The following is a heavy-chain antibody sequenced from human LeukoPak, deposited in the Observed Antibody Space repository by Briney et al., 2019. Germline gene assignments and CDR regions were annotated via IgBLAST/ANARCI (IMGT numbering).Heavy chain of an antibody. V-gene: IGHV4-39*01. CDR1: GGSISSSSYY. J-gene: IGHJ4*02. D-gene: IGHD4-23*01. Sequence: PSETLSPTCTVSGGSISSSSYYWGWIRQPPGKGLEWIGSIYYSGSTYYNPSLKSRVTISVDTSKNQFSLKLSSVTAADTAVYYCASPVERASLGYWGQGTLVTVSS. CDR3: ASPVERASLGY. CDR2: IYYSGST.